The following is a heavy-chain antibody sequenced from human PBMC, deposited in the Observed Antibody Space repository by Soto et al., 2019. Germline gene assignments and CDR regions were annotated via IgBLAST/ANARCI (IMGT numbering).Heavy chain of an antibody. D-gene: IGHD3-22*01. CDR3: ARLGGYYQSLDT. CDR1: GGSISSYY. Sequence: SETLSLTCTVSGGSISSYYWSWIRQPPGKGLEWIGYIYYSGSTYYNPSLKSRVTISVDTSMNQISLKLSSVTAADTAFYYCARLGGYYQSLDTWGQGTLVTVSS. V-gene: IGHV4-59*08. J-gene: IGHJ5*02. CDR2: IYYSGST.